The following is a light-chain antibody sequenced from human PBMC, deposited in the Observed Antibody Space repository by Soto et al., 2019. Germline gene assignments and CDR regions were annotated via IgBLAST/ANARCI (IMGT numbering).Light chain of an antibody. Sequence: DIQMTQSPSSLSASVGDRSTITCRASQDISNYLAWYQQKPGKVPKLLFYAASTLQSGVPSRFSGSGSGTDFTLTISSLQPEDVATYYCQKYNSAPWPFGQGTKVEIK. CDR2: AAS. CDR3: QKYNSAPWP. J-gene: IGKJ1*01. V-gene: IGKV1-27*01. CDR1: QDISNY.